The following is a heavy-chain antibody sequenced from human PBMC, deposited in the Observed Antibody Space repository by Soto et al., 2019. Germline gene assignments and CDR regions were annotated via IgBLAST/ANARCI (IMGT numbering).Heavy chain of an antibody. Sequence: SETLSLTCTVYGGSISSSSYYWGWIRQPPGKGLEWIGSIYYSGSTYYNPSLKSRVTISVDTSKNQFSLKLSSVTAADTAVYYCATLRGYSYGYTDYWGQGTLVTVSS. CDR1: GGSISSSSYY. CDR3: ATLRGYSYGYTDY. J-gene: IGHJ4*02. CDR2: IYYSGST. V-gene: IGHV4-39*01. D-gene: IGHD5-18*01.